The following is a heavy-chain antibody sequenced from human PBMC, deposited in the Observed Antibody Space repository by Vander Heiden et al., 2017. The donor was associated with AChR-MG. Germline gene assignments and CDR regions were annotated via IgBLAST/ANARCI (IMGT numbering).Heavy chain of an antibody. D-gene: IGHD5-12*01. CDR3: ARDARGYDYPS. V-gene: IGHV3-48*03. J-gene: IGHJ4*02. CDR2: ISSSGSTI. CDR1: GFTFSSYE. Sequence: EVQLVESGGGLVQPGGSLRLSCAASGFTFSSYEMNWVRQAPGKGLEWVSYISSSGSTIYDADSVKGRFTISRDNAKNSLYLQMNRMRAEDTAVYYCARDARGYDYPSWGQGTLVTVSS.